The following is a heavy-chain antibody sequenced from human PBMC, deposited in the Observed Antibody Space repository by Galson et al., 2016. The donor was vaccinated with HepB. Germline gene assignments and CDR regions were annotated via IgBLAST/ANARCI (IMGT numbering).Heavy chain of an antibody. CDR2: FDPEDGDT. Sequence: SVKVSCKVSGYTLTELSMHWVRQAPGEGLEWMGGFDPEDGDTIYAHKFQGRVTMTEDTSTHTVYMELSSLRSEDKAVYYCAKVGASGYNWFDPWGQGTLVIGSS. D-gene: IGHD1-26*01. CDR1: GYTLTELS. CDR3: AKVGASGYNWFDP. V-gene: IGHV1-24*01. J-gene: IGHJ5*02.